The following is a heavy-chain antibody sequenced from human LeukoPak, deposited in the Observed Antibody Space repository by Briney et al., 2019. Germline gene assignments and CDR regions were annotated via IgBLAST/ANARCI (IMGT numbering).Heavy chain of an antibody. V-gene: IGHV4-30-4*07. J-gene: IGHJ4*02. CDR3: ARDTTRTGYVNDY. Sequence: SQTLSLTCAVSGGSISSGGYSWSWIRQPPGKGLEWIGYIYYSGSTYYNPSLKSRVTISVDTSKNQFSLKLSFVTAADTAVYYCARDTTRTGYVNDYWGQGTLVTVSS. CDR1: GGSISSGGYS. CDR2: IYYSGST. D-gene: IGHD5-12*01.